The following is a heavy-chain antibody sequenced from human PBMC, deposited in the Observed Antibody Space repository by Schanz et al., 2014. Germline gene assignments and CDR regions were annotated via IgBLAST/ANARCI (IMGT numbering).Heavy chain of an antibody. J-gene: IGHJ4*02. V-gene: IGHV3-23*01. CDR1: GFAFSSYA. D-gene: IGHD3-22*01. CDR2: LSEGGGGT. CDR3: AKDRSWDYDSSGYFDY. Sequence: EVQLLESGGGLVQPGGSLRLSCLASGFAFSSYAMSWVRQAPGKGLEWVSALSEGGGGTHYADSVKGRFTISRDNFKGALYLQMSSLRAEDTAVYYCAKDRSWDYDSSGYFDYWGQGTLVTVSS.